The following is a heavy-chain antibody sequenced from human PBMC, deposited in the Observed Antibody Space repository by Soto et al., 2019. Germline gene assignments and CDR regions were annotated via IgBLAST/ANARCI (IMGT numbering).Heavy chain of an antibody. D-gene: IGHD2-8*02. V-gene: IGHV4-34*01. CDR3: ARDKITGLFDY. CDR1: GGSFSGYY. CDR2: INHSGSA. Sequence: SETLSLTCAVYGGSFSGYYWTWIRQPPGTGLEWIGEINHSGSANYNPSLKSRVNISVHTSNNQFSLKLTSVTAADTAVYYCARDKITGLFDYWGQGTLVTVSS. J-gene: IGHJ4*02.